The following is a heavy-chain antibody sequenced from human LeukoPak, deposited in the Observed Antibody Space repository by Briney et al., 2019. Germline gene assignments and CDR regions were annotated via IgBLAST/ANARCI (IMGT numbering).Heavy chain of an antibody. Sequence: GGSLRLSCAASGFTFSSYGMHWVRQAPGKGPEWVAFIRYDGSNKYYADSVKGRFTISRDNSKNTLYLQMNSLRAENTAVYYCATRIPFDYWGQGTLVTVSS. D-gene: IGHD2-21*01. CDR3: ATRIPFDY. J-gene: IGHJ4*02. CDR1: GFTFSSYG. V-gene: IGHV3-30*02. CDR2: IRYDGSNK.